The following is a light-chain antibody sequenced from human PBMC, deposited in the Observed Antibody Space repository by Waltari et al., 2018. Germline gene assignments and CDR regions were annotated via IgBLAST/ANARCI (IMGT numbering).Light chain of an antibody. CDR1: SSDVGAYDF. V-gene: IGLV2-8*01. CDR3: SAHGGNNKFYV. J-gene: IGLJ1*01. Sequence: QSALAQPPSASGSPGQSVTIACTGSSSDVGAYDFVSWYQQHPAKAPKRRIYEVTGRPSGFPDRFSGPKAGNTASLTVSGLQAEDEADYYCSAHGGNNKFYVFGTGTRVTVL. CDR2: EVT.